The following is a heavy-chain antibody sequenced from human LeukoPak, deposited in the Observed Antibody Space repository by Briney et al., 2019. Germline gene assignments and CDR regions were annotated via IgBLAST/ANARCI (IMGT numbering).Heavy chain of an antibody. Sequence: SETLSLTCTVSGGSISSYYWSWIRQPPGKGLEWIGYIYYSGSTNYNPSLKSRVTISVDTSRNQFSLKLSSVTAADTAVYYCARVDREDCSGGSCYSAGYYGMDVWGQGTTVTVSS. J-gene: IGHJ6*02. CDR1: GGSISSYY. CDR2: IYYSGST. CDR3: ARVDREDCSGGSCYSAGYYGMDV. D-gene: IGHD2-15*01. V-gene: IGHV4-59*01.